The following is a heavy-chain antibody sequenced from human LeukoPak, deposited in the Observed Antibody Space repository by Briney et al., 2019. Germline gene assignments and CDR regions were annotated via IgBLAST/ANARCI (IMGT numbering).Heavy chain of an antibody. D-gene: IGHD2-21*02. CDR1: GYTFISYA. Sequence: ASVTVSCKASGYTFISYAMHWVRQAPGQGLEWMGWINTNTGNPTYAQGFTGRFVFSLNTSVSTAYLQISSLKAEDTAVYYCARGSPGAYCGGDCSPPGDYWGQGTLVTVSS. CDR2: INTNTGNP. J-gene: IGHJ4*02. CDR3: ARGSPGAYCGGDCSPPGDY. V-gene: IGHV7-4-1*02.